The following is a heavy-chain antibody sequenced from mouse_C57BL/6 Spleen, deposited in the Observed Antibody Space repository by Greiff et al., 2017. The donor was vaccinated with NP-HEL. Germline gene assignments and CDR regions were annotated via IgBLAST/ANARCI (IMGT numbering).Heavy chain of an antibody. V-gene: IGHV5-16*01. CDR1: GFTFSDYY. CDR3: ARGPTVVPLYWYFDV. Sequence: EVKVVESEGGLVQPGSSMKLSCTASGFTFSDYYMAWVRQVPEKGLEWVANINYDGSSTYYLDSLKSRFIISRDNAKNILYLQMSSLKSEDTATYYCARGPTVVPLYWYFDVWGTGTTVTVSS. D-gene: IGHD1-1*01. CDR2: INYDGSST. J-gene: IGHJ1*03.